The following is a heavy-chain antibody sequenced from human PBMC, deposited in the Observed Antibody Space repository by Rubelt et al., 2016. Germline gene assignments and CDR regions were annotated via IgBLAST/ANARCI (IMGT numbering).Heavy chain of an antibody. CDR3: ARHGGQSWDSGDSVSYSPTFGL. D-gene: IGHD3-10*01. J-gene: IGHJ2*01. CDR2: VYYTGSA. V-gene: IGHV4-59*08. CDR1: GDSISTYY. Sequence: QVQLQESGPGLVKPSQTLSLTCNVSGDSISTYYWNWIRQSPKKGLEWIGYVYYTGSAYYNPSLGSRATISVYTSRNQFSLRLDAVTAADTAVYYCARHGGQSWDSGDSVSYSPTFGLWGRGTLVTVSS.